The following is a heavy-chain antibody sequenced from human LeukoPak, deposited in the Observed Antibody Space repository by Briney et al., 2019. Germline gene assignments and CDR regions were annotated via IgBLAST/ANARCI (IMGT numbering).Heavy chain of an antibody. V-gene: IGHV1-8*03. CDR2: MNPNSGNT. J-gene: IGHJ5*02. Sequence: GASVKVSCKASGYTFINYDINWVRQAPGQGLEWMGWMNPNSGNTGFAQKFQGRVTITRNTSISTAYMELSSLRSEDTAMYYCARSIPLWKERRRDWLAPWGQGTQVTVS. D-gene: IGHD1-1*01. CDR1: GYTFINYD. CDR3: ARSIPLWKERRRDWLAP.